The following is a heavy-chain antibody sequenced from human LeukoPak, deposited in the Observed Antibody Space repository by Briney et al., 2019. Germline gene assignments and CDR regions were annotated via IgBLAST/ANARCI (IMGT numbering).Heavy chain of an antibody. V-gene: IGHV4-39*07. CDR2: VHVSGST. Sequence: SETLSFTCTVSGATMITSAFYWGWIRESPGKGLEWIGNVHVSGSTYYNPSHKGRVTISLDTSKNQFSLKLTAVTAADTAIYYCARDRADSGGNGFDYWGQGTLVTVSS. CDR1: GATMITSAFY. D-gene: IGHD4-23*01. CDR3: ARDRADSGGNGFDY. J-gene: IGHJ4*02.